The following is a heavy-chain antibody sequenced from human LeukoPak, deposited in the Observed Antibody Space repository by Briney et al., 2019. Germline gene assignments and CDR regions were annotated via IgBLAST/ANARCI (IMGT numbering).Heavy chain of an antibody. CDR1: GDSISSRY. V-gene: IGHV4-59*11. Sequence: SETLSLTCTVSGDSISSRYWSWIRQPPGKGLEWIGYAFYSGSSNDNPSLKSRVTNHNPPLKSRVTISVDTSKNQFSLKLSSVTAADTAVYYCARVQYGSGSFNWFDPWGQGTLVTVSS. D-gene: IGHD3-10*01. J-gene: IGHJ5*02. CDR2: AFYSGSSNDNPSLKSRVT. CDR3: ARVQYGSGSFNWFDP.